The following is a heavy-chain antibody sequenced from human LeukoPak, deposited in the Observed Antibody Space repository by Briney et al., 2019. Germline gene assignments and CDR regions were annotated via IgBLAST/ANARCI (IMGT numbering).Heavy chain of an antibody. CDR2: IYYSGST. CDR3: ARMTTSSSWSQPLYYYYGMDV. D-gene: IGHD6-13*01. J-gene: IGHJ6*02. V-gene: IGHV4-59*01. CDR1: GGSISSYY. Sequence: SETLSLTCTVSGGSISSYYWSWIRQPPGKGLEWIGYIYYSGSTNYNPSLKSRVTISVDTSKNQFSLKLSSVTAADTAVYYCARMTTSSSWSQPLYYYYGMDVWGQGTMVTVSS.